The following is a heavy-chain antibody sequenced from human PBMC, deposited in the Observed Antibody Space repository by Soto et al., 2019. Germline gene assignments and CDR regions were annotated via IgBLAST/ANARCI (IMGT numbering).Heavy chain of an antibody. D-gene: IGHD5-12*01. J-gene: IGHJ4*02. V-gene: IGHV4-30-4*01. CDR1: GGTINSGDYF. CDR2: IFYTGCT. CDR3: ARVKATLYRHYYFDY. Sequence: TLSLTCSVSGGTINSGDYFWSWIRQPPGKGLEWLGSIFYTGCTYYSPSLKSRASMSMDTSKTLFSLRLRSLTAADTAVYFCARVKATLYRHYYFDYWGQGTPVTGS.